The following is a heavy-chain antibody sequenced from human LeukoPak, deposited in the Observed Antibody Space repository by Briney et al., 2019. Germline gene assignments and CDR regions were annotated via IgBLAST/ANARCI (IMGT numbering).Heavy chain of an antibody. Sequence: PSETLSLTCAVYSRSFSGYYWNWIRQPPGKGLEWIGEINQSGSTNYNPSLKSRVTISVDTSKNQFSLKLSSVTAADTAVYYCARGYSYGYTYYYYYMDVWGKGTTVTVSS. CDR3: ARGYSYGYTYYYYYMDV. CDR2: INQSGST. V-gene: IGHV4-34*01. D-gene: IGHD5-18*01. CDR1: SRSFSGYY. J-gene: IGHJ6*03.